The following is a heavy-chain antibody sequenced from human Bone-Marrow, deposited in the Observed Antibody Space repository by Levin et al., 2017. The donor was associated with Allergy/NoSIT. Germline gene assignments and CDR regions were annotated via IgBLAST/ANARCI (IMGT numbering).Heavy chain of an antibody. CDR2: IIPLFNTV. CDR1: GGTFSSSA. Sequence: SVKVSCKASGGTFSSSAISRVRQAPGQGLEWLGGIIPLFNTVNYAQKFQGRVTITADKSTGTAYMELNSLRYEDTAVYYCARDAGWELITWFDPWGQGTLVTVSS. J-gene: IGHJ5*02. CDR3: ARDAGWELITWFDP. V-gene: IGHV1-69*06. D-gene: IGHD4-23*01.